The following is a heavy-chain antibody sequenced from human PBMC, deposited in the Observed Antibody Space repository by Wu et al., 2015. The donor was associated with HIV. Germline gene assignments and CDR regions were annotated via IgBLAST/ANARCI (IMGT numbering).Heavy chain of an antibody. CDR2: IIPFFGIA. V-gene: IGHV1-69*12. J-gene: IGHJ3*02. CDR3: ATTNRDQLLSHGRTTGGLLAFDI. CDR1: GGTFSSYA. Sequence: QVQLVQSGAEVKKPGSSVKVSCKASGGTFSSYAISWVRQAPGQGLEWMGGIIPFFGIANYAQNFQGRVTITVDDSTSTAYMQLNSLRSEDTAVFYCATTNRDQLLSHGRTTGGLLAFDIWGQGTVVTVSS. D-gene: IGHD2-2*01.